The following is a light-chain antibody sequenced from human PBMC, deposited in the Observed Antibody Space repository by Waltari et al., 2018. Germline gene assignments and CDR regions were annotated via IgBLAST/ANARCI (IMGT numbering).Light chain of an antibody. J-gene: IGLJ2*01. Sequence: QSVLTQPPSASGTPGQRVTISCSGSSSNIGSNSVHWYQQLPGTAPNLLIHNNTQRPSGIPDRFSGSKSGTSASLAISGLQSEDEADYYCAAWDDSLNGPVFGGGTKLTVL. V-gene: IGLV1-44*01. CDR1: SSNIGSNS. CDR2: NNT. CDR3: AAWDDSLNGPV.